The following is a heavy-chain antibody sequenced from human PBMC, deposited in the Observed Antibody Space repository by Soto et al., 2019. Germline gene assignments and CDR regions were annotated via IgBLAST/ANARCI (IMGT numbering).Heavy chain of an antibody. Sequence: LSCAASGFTFSSYAMHWVRQAPGKGLEWVAVISYDGSNKYYADSVKGRFTISRDNSKNTLYLQMNSLRAEDTAVYYCARDPNLVLLWFGELSPPFDYWGQGTLVTVSS. D-gene: IGHD3-10*01. V-gene: IGHV3-30-3*01. J-gene: IGHJ4*02. CDR1: GFTFSSYA. CDR2: ISYDGSNK. CDR3: ARDPNLVLLWFGELSPPFDY.